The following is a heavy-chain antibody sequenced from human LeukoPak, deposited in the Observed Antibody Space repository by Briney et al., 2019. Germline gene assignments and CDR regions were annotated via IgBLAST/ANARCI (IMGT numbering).Heavy chain of an antibody. Sequence: PGRSLRLSCAASGFTVSNNYMSWVRQAPGKGLEWVSVIYSGGYTYYADSVKGRFTISRDNSKNTLYLQMNSLRAEDTAVYYCARDRGDSSGYRRESDYWGQGTLVTVSS. V-gene: IGHV3-53*01. CDR2: IYSGGYT. CDR3: ARDRGDSSGYRRESDY. J-gene: IGHJ4*02. CDR1: GFTVSNNY. D-gene: IGHD3-22*01.